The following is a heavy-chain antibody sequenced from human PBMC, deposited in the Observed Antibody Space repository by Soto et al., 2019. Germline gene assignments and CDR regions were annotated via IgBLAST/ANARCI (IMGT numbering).Heavy chain of an antibody. D-gene: IGHD3-10*01. Sequence: GGSLRLSCAASGFTFSSYSMNWVRQAPGKGLEWVSYISSSSSTIYYADSVKGRFTISRDNAKNSLYLQMNSLRDEDTAVYYCAGVGSFLLWSLPALMDVWGQGTTVTVSS. CDR2: ISSSSSTI. J-gene: IGHJ6*02. CDR1: GFTFSSYS. CDR3: AGVGSFLLWSLPALMDV. V-gene: IGHV3-48*02.